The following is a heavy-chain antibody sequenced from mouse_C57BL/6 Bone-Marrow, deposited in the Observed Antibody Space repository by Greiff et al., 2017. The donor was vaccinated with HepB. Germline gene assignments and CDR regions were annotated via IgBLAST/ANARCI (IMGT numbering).Heavy chain of an antibody. Sequence: VQLQQSGAELARPGASVKLSCKASGYPFTSYGISWVKQRTGQGLEWIGEIYPRSGNTYYNEKFKGKATLTADKSSSTAYMELRSLTSEDSAVYFCARGDSSGYWAMDYWGQGTSVTVSS. D-gene: IGHD3-2*02. CDR2: IYPRSGNT. J-gene: IGHJ4*01. CDR3: ARGDSSGYWAMDY. CDR1: GYPFTSYG. V-gene: IGHV1-81*01.